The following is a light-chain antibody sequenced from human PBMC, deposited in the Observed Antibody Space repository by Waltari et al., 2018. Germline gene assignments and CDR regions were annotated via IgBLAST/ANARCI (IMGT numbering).Light chain of an antibody. V-gene: IGLV2-11*01. CDR3: CSYTGTYTHWV. CDR2: DVS. J-gene: IGLJ3*02. CDR1: SNDVGAYNY. Sequence: QSALTQPRPVSGSPGQSVTISCTGTSNDVGAYNYVPWHQQHPGKAPKLMIYDVSKRPSGVPDRFSASKSGNTASLTISGLQAEDEADYYCCSYTGTYTHWVFGGGTKLTVL.